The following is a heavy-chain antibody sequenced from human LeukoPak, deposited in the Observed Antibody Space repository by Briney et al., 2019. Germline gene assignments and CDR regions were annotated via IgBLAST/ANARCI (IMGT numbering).Heavy chain of an antibody. CDR3: ARQGVIVVPAAVAFDI. Sequence: PSETLSLTCTVSGGSISSSSYYWGWIRQPPGKGLEWIGSIYYSGSTYYNPSLKSRVTISVDTSKNQFSLKLSSVTAADTAVYYCARQGVIVVPAAVAFDIWGQGTMVTVSS. CDR2: IYYSGST. V-gene: IGHV4-39*01. J-gene: IGHJ3*02. D-gene: IGHD2-2*01. CDR1: GGSISSSSYY.